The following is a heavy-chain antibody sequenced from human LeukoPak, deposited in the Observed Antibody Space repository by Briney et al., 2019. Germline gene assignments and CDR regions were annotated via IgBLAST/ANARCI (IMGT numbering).Heavy chain of an antibody. CDR3: ARNLHSYDILTVGWFDP. V-gene: IGHV3-30*04. Sequence: GGSLRLSCAASGFTFSGYAMHWVRQAPGKGLEWVAVISYDGSNKYYADSVKGRFTISRDNSKNTLYLQMNSLRAEDTAVYYCARNLHSYDILTVGWFDPWGQGTLVTVSS. CDR1: GFTFSGYA. J-gene: IGHJ5*02. D-gene: IGHD3-9*01. CDR2: ISYDGSNK.